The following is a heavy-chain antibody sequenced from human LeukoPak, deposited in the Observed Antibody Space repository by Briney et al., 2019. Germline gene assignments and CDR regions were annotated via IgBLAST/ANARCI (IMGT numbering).Heavy chain of an antibody. CDR1: GYTFTNYA. J-gene: IGHJ3*02. Sequence: ASVKVSCKASGYTFTNYAMHWVRQAPGQRLEWMGWINAGNGNTKYSQKFQGRVTITRDTSASTAYMELSGLRSEDTAVYYCASGLAVTLDVFDIWGQGTMVTVSS. D-gene: IGHD3-22*01. CDR3: ASGLAVTLDVFDI. CDR2: INAGNGNT. V-gene: IGHV1-3*01.